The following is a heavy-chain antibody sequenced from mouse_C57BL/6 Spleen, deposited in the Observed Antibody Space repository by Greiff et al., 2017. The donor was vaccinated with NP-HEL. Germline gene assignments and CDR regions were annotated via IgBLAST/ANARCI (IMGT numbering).Heavy chain of an antibody. CDR3: ARDWDAFDY. V-gene: IGHV5-17*01. J-gene: IGHJ2*01. CDR1: GFTFSDYG. CDR2: ISRGSSTI. D-gene: IGHD4-1*01. Sequence: EVQGVESGGGLVKPGGSLKLSCAASGFTFSDYGMHWVRQAPEKGLEWVAYISRGSSTIYYADTVKGRFTISRDNAKNTPYLQMTSLRSEDTAMYYCARDWDAFDYWGQGTTLTVSS.